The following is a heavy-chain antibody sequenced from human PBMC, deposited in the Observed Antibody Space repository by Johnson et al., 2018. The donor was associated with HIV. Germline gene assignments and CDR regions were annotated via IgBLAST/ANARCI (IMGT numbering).Heavy chain of an antibody. CDR1: GFTFSSYA. V-gene: IGHV3-30-3*01. Sequence: QVQLVESGGGVVQPGRSLRLSCAASGFTFSSYAMHWVRQAPGKGLEWVAVISYDGSNKYYADSVKGRFTISRDNSKNTLYLQMNSLRAEDTAVYYCASTGSGSDYAFDIWGQGTMVTVSS. CDR2: ISYDGSNK. J-gene: IGHJ3*02. CDR3: ASTGSGSDYAFDI. D-gene: IGHD3-10*01.